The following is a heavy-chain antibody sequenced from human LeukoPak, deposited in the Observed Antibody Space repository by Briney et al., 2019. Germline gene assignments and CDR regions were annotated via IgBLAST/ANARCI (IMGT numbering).Heavy chain of an antibody. Sequence: GGSLRLSCAASGFTFSSYSMPWVRQAPGKGLEYVSAISSNGGSTYYANSVKGRFTISRDNSKNTLYLQMGSLRAEDMAVYYCARGSGTYYPLYFDYWGQGTLVTVSS. D-gene: IGHD1-26*01. CDR1: GFTFSSYS. V-gene: IGHV3-64*01. CDR3: ARGSGTYYPLYFDY. CDR2: ISSNGGST. J-gene: IGHJ4*02.